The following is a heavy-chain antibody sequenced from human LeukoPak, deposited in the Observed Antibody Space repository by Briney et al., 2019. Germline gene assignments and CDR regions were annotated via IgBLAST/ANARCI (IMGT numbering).Heavy chain of an antibody. J-gene: IGHJ4*02. V-gene: IGHV3-23*01. Sequence: GGSLRLSCAASGFTFSTFAMIWVLQPPGKGLEWVSSIFPSGGEIHYADSVRGRFTISRDNSKSTLSLQMNSLRAEDTAIYYCATYRQVLLPFESWGQGTLVTVSS. D-gene: IGHD2-8*02. CDR2: IFPSGGEI. CDR3: ATYRQVLLPFES. CDR1: GFTFSTFA.